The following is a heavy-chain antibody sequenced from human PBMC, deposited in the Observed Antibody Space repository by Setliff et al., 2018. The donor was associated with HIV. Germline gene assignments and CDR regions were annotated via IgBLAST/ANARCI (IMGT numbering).Heavy chain of an antibody. D-gene: IGHD3-22*01. J-gene: IGHJ3*02. CDR3: AKKGGDQWLFGGYAFDI. Sequence: GESLKISCKGSGYSFTTHWIGWVRQMPGKGLEWMGIIFPGDSDIKYNPSFQGQVTISVDKSITTAYLQWSSLKASDTAIYYCAKKGGDQWLFGGYAFDIWGQGTMVTVSS. CDR2: IFPGDSDI. CDR1: GYSFTTHW. V-gene: IGHV5-51*01.